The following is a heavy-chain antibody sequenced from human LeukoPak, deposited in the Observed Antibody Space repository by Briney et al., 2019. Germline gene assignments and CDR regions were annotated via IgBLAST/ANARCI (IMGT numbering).Heavy chain of an antibody. CDR3: AKLPGRWRPHYFDY. D-gene: IGHD5-24*01. CDR1: GFTFSSCA. J-gene: IGHJ4*02. V-gene: IGHV3-23*01. Sequence: GGSLRLSCVASGFTFSSCAMSWVRQAPGKGLEWVSVISGSAGSTYYADSVKGRFTISRDDSKNTLYLQMNSLRAEDTAVYYCAKLPGRWRPHYFDYWGQGTLVTVSS. CDR2: ISGSAGST.